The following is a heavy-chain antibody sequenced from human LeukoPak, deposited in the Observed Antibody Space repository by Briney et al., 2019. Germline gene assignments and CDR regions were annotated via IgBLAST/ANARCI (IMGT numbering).Heavy chain of an antibody. CDR3: ARWAYCGGDCYSLDY. D-gene: IGHD2-21*02. CDR2: IYYSGST. CDR1: GGSISSGGYY. V-gene: IGHV4-31*03. Sequence: SQTLSLTCTVSGGSISSGGYYWSWIRQHPGKGLEWIGYIYYSGSTYYNPSLKSRVTISVDTSKNQFSLKLSSVTAADTAVYYCARWAYCGGDCYSLDYWGQGTLVTVSS. J-gene: IGHJ4*02.